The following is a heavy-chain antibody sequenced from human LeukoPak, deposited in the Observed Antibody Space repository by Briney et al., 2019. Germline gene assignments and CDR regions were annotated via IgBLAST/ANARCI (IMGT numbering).Heavy chain of an antibody. CDR3: ASRGGYGGNSEVFDY. D-gene: IGHD4-23*01. CDR2: IIPIFGTA. CDR1: GGTFSSYA. V-gene: IGHV1-69*05. J-gene: IGHJ4*02. Sequence: GASVKVSCKASGGTFSSYAISWVRQAPGQGLEWMGRIIPIFGTANYAQKFQGRVTITTDESTSTAYMELSSLRSADTAVYYCASRGGYGGNSEVFDYWGQGTLVTVSS.